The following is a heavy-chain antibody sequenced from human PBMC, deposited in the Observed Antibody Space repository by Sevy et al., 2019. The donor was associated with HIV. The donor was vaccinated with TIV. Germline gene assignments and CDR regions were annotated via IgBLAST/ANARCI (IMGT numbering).Heavy chain of an antibody. Sequence: GGSLRLSCAASGFTFSSHGMHWVRQAPGKGLEWVAVISYDGSYKSYGDSVKRRFTISRDDSKNTLYLQMNSLRPEDTAVYYCARDSGYSINWYPAYWGQGTLVTVSS. D-gene: IGHD6-13*01. V-gene: IGHV3-30*03. CDR1: GFTFSSHG. CDR3: ARDSGYSINWYPAY. J-gene: IGHJ4*02. CDR2: ISYDGSYK.